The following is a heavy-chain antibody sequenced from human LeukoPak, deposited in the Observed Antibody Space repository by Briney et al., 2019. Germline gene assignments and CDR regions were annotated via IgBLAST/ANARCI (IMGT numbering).Heavy chain of an antibody. CDR2: IYYSGNT. V-gene: IGHV4-59*12. Sequence: SETLSLTCTVSGGSISSYYWSWIRQPPGKGLEWIGYIYYSGNTYYNPPLRGRVTISVDRSKNQFSLRLSSVTAADTAVYYCARFNVGYFDYWGQGTLVTVSS. J-gene: IGHJ4*02. CDR3: ARFNVGYFDY. D-gene: IGHD1-26*01. CDR1: GGSISSYY.